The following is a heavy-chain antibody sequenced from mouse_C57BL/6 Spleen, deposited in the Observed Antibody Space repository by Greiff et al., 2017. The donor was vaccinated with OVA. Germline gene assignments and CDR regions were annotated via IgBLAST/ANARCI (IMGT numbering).Heavy chain of an antibody. Sequence: VQLQQSGAELVKPGASVKMSCKASGYTFTSYWITWVKQRPGQGLEWIGDIYPGSGSTNYNEKFKSKATLTVDTSSSTAYMQLSSLTSEDSAVYYCARHPYGYFDVWGTGTTVTVSS. CDR2: IYPGSGST. CDR3: ARHPYGYFDV. J-gene: IGHJ1*03. CDR1: GYTFTSYW. V-gene: IGHV1-55*01.